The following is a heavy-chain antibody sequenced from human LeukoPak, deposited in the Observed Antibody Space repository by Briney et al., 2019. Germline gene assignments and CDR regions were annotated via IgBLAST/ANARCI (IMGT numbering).Heavy chain of an antibody. V-gene: IGHV3-53*01. CDR2: IYSGGST. Sequence: GGSLRLSCAASGFTVSSNYMSWVRQAPGKGLEWVSVIYSGGSTYYADSVKGRFTIPRDNSKNTLYLQMNSLRAEDTAVYYCARVRDSSGYLDYWGQGTLVTVSS. J-gene: IGHJ4*02. D-gene: IGHD3-22*01. CDR3: ARVRDSSGYLDY. CDR1: GFTVSSNY.